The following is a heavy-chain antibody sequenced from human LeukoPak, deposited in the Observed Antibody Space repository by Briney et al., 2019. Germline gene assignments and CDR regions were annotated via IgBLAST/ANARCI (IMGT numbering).Heavy chain of an antibody. CDR1: GGPFSGYY. V-gene: IGHV4-34*01. J-gene: IGHJ4*02. CDR3: ARGRRWELQGDYDY. D-gene: IGHD1-26*01. CDR2: INHSGST. Sequence: PSETLSLTCAVYGGPFSGYYWSWIRQPPGKGLEWIGEINHSGSTNYNPSLKSRVTISVDTSKNQFSLKLSSVTAADTAVYYCARGRRWELQGDYDYWGQGTLVTVSS.